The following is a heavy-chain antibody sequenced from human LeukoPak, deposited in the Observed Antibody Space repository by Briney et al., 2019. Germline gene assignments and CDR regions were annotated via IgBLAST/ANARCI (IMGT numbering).Heavy chain of an antibody. Sequence: SETLSLTCAVYGGSFSGYYWGWIRQPPGKGLEWIGEINHSGSTNYNPSLKSRVTISVDTSKNQFSLKLSSVTAADTAVYYCARAEIKLYNQRRYYFDYWGQGTLVTVSS. D-gene: IGHD3-16*02. CDR1: GGSFSGYY. CDR3: ARAEIKLYNQRRYYFDY. CDR2: INHSGST. V-gene: IGHV4-34*01. J-gene: IGHJ4*02.